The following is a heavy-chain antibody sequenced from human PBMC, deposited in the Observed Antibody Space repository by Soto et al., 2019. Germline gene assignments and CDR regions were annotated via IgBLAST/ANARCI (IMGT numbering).Heavy chain of an antibody. Sequence: QVQLMQSGAEVKKPGASVKVSCKASGNTFTNYYIHWVRQAPGQGLEWMGTVNPSGGHTTYSQNFLGRVNMTRDQSTSTLYMELTSLTSDDTAVYYCARGGHVVVVTAAFDYWGQGTLVTVSS. D-gene: IGHD2-21*02. J-gene: IGHJ4*02. CDR1: GNTFTNYY. V-gene: IGHV1-46*01. CDR2: VNPSGGHT. CDR3: ARGGHVVVVTAAFDY.